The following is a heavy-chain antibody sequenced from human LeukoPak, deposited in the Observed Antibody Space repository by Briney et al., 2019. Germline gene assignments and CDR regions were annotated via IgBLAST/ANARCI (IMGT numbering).Heavy chain of an antibody. Sequence: GGSLRLSCAASGFSFSNYGMHWVRKAPGKGLEWVGVIWYDGVNKYYADSVKGRFTISRDMPKSTLYLQMNSLRAEDTAVYYCAREGIVATLDYWGQGTLVTVSS. CDR1: GFSFSNYG. V-gene: IGHV3-33*01. CDR2: IWYDGVNK. J-gene: IGHJ4*02. CDR3: AREGIVATLDY. D-gene: IGHD5-12*01.